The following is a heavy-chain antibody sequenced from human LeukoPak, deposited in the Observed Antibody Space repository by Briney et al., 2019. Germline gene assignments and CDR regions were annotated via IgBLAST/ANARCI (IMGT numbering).Heavy chain of an antibody. Sequence: GGSLRLSCAAPGFIFSSYGIHWVRLAPGKGLEWVAFLRDDGSKIYYADSMKGRFTISRDKPKNTLYLQMNSLRTEDTAVYYCARGAARSHYYYMDVWGKGTTVTISS. CDR1: GFIFSSYG. CDR2: LRDDGSKI. D-gene: IGHD6-13*01. J-gene: IGHJ6*03. V-gene: IGHV3-30*02. CDR3: ARGAARSHYYYMDV.